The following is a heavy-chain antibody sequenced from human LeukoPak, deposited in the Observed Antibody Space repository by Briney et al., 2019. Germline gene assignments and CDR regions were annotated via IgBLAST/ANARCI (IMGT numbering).Heavy chain of an antibody. Sequence: GRSLRLSCTASGFTFSVYWMTWVRQAPGKGLEWVANIKQDGSAKYYVDSVKGRFTISRDNAKNSLYLQMDSLRVEDTATYYCARWRGSTSERSDYWGQGTLVTVSS. V-gene: IGHV3-7*01. D-gene: IGHD2-2*01. J-gene: IGHJ4*02. CDR3: ARWRGSTSERSDY. CDR1: GFTFSVYW. CDR2: IKQDGSAK.